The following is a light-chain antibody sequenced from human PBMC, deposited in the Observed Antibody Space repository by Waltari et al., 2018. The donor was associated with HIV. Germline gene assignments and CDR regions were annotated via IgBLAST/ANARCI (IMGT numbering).Light chain of an antibody. V-gene: IGLV1-47*01. J-gene: IGLJ3*02. CDR3: AAWDDSLSGPV. CDR2: RNN. Sequence: QSVLTQPPSASGTPGQRVTISCSGSSSNIGSNYVYWYQQLPGTAPKLLIYRNNRRPSGVPARCSGSKSGTSASLAISGLRSEDEADYYWAAWDDSLSGPVFGVGTKLTVL. CDR1: SSNIGSNY.